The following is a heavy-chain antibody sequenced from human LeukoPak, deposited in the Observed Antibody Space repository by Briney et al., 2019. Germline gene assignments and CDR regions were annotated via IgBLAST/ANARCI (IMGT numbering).Heavy chain of an antibody. D-gene: IGHD1-26*01. V-gene: IGHV1-2*02. CDR2: INPNSGGT. J-gene: IGHJ4*02. CDR3: AREDLSGSYYPFDY. CDR1: GYTFTGYY. Sequence: GASVKVSCKASGYTFTGYYMHWVRQAPGQGLEWMGWINPNSGGTNFAQDFQGRVTMTRDTSISTAYMELSRLRSDDTAVYYCAREDLSGSYYPFDYWGQGTLVTVSS.